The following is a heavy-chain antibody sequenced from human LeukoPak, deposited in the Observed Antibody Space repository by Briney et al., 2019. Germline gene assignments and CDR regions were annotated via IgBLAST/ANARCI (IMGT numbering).Heavy chain of an antibody. CDR2: ISGSGGST. D-gene: IGHD6-13*01. CDR1: AFTFSSYA. V-gene: IGHV3-23*01. CDR3: AKDGEQQLIRGYFDY. J-gene: IGHJ4*02. Sequence: GGSLRLSCAASAFTFSSYAMSWVCQAPGKGLKWVSVISGSGGSTFYADSVKGRFTISRDNSKNTLYLQMNSLRGEDTAIYYCAKDGEQQLIRGYFDYWGQGALVTVSS.